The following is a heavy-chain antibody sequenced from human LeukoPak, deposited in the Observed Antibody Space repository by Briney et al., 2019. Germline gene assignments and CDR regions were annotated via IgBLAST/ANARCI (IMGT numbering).Heavy chain of an antibody. J-gene: IGHJ4*02. V-gene: IGHV3-48*04. CDR1: GFTFSSYS. Sequence: GGSLRLSCAASGFTFSSYSMNWVRQAPGKGLEWVSYISSSGSTIYYADSVKGRFTISRDNAKNSLYLQMNSLRAEDTAVYYCARDPANAGLFDYWGQGTLVTVSS. CDR2: ISSSGSTI. CDR3: ARDPANAGLFDY. D-gene: IGHD7-27*01.